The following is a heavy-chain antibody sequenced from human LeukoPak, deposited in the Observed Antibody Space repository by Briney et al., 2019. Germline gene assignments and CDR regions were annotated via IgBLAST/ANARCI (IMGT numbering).Heavy chain of an antibody. J-gene: IGHJ6*03. Sequence: GGSLRLSCAASGFTFSSYGMHWVRQAPGKGLEWVAFIRYDGSNKYYADSVKGRFTISRDNSKNTLYLQMNSLRAEDTAVYYCAEAGSGRFGDYMDVWGKGTTVTISS. CDR1: GFTFSSYG. V-gene: IGHV3-30*02. CDR3: AEAGSGRFGDYMDV. D-gene: IGHD3-10*01. CDR2: IRYDGSNK.